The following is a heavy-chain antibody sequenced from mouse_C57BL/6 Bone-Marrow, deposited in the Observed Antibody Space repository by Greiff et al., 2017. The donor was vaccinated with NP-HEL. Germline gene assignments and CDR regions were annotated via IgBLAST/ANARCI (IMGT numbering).Heavy chain of an antibody. Sequence: QVQLQQSGAELARPGASVKLSCKASGYTFTSYGISWVKQRTGQGLEWIGEIYPRSGNTYYNEKFKGKATLTADKSSSTAYMELRSITAEDSADYCGAREYYGSSPFDYWGQGTTLTVSS. J-gene: IGHJ2*01. CDR1: GYTFTSYG. D-gene: IGHD1-1*01. CDR2: IYPRSGNT. CDR3: AREYYGSSPFDY. V-gene: IGHV1-81*01.